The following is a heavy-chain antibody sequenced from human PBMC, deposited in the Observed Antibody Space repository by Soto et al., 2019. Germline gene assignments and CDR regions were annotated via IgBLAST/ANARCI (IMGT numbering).Heavy chain of an antibody. D-gene: IGHD2-15*01. J-gene: IGHJ4*01. V-gene: IGHV4-59*01. CDR2: IFHSGNA. CDR3: ARANAHKLPFDY. CDR1: VGSIRNVY. Sequence: PXETLSLTCTVSVGSIRNVYWSWIRQAPGKGLEWIGFIFHSGNAKYNPSLKSRVTISVDTSKNQFSLSLDSVTAADTAVYFCARANAHKLPFDYWGQGTLISVSS.